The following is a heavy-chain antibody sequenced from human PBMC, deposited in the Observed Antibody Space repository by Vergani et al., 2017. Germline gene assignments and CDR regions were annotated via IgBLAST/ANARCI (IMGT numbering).Heavy chain of an antibody. CDR1: GFTFSSYG. Sequence: VQLVESGGGVVQPGRSLRLSCAASGFTFSSYGMHWVRQAPGKGLEWVAVISYDGSNKYYADSVKGRFTISRDNSKNTLYLQMNSLRAEDTAVYYFAKDQERSRDYYYFMAVWGKGTTVTFSS. CDR2: ISYDGSNK. V-gene: IGHV3-30*18. J-gene: IGHJ6*03. CDR3: AKDQERSRDYYYFMAV. D-gene: IGHD2-2*01.